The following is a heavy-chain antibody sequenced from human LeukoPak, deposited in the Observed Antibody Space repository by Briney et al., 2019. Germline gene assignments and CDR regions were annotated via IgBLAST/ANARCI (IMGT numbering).Heavy chain of an antibody. D-gene: IGHD6-13*01. J-gene: IGHJ5*02. CDR2: IVVDSDNT. CDR1: GFTFTSRSA. Sequence: AASVKVSCKASGFTFTSRSAVQWVRQARGQRLEWIGWIVVDSDNTNYAENFQERVTITRDMSASTSYMELSSLRSEDTAVCFCAAPYTSSWFDLWGQGTLVTVSS. CDR3: AAPYTSSWFDL. V-gene: IGHV1-58*01.